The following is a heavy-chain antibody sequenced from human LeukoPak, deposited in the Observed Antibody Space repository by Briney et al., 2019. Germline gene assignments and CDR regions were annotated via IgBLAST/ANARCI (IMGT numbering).Heavy chain of an antibody. D-gene: IGHD3-9*01. CDR3: ARAREVTGLTP. V-gene: IGHV1-2*02. CDR2: INPNSGDT. J-gene: IGHJ5*02. CDR1: GYPFSDYY. Sequence: ASVKVSCKTSGYPFSDYYIHWIRQAPGQGLEWMAWINPNSGDTNYAQKFQGRVIVTRDTSISTVYMELSRLRYDDTAIYYCARAREVTGLTPWGQGTLVTVSS.